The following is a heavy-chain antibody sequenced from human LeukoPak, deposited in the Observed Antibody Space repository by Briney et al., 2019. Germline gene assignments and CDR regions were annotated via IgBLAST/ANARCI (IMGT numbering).Heavy chain of an antibody. J-gene: IGHJ5*02. Sequence: SETLSLTCTVSGGSISSYYWSWIRQPPGKGLEWIGYIYYSGSTNYNPSLKSRVTISVDTSKNQFSLKLSSVTAADTAVYYCARVRYSYGLNPWGQGTLVTVSS. CDR1: GGSISSYY. V-gene: IGHV4-59*01. D-gene: IGHD5-18*01. CDR3: ARVRYSYGLNP. CDR2: IYYSGST.